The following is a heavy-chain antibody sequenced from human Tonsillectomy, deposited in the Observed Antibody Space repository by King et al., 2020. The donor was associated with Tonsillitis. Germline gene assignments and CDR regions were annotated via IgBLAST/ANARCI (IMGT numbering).Heavy chain of an antibody. Sequence: VQLQESGPGLVKPSETLSLTCTVSGGSISSYYWSWIRQPPGKGLEWIGYIYDSGSTNYNPPLKSRGTISVDTSKKQLSLKLSSLTAADTAVYYCARGSNIAAAGTGYYFDYWGQGTLVTVSS. J-gene: IGHJ4*02. CDR2: IYDSGST. D-gene: IGHD6-13*01. CDR3: ARGSNIAAAGTGYYFDY. V-gene: IGHV4-59*01. CDR1: GGSISSYY.